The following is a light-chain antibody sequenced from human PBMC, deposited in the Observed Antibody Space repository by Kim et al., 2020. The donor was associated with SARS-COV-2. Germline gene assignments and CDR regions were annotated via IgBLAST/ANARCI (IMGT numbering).Light chain of an antibody. CDR3: QQRSNWPPIT. V-gene: IGKV3-11*01. Sequence: SPGERATHSCRASQSISTYLAWYQQKPGQVPRLLIYDASNRATGIPARFSGSGSGTDFTLTISSLEPEDFAVYYCQQRSNWPPITFGPGTKVDIK. CDR2: DAS. J-gene: IGKJ3*01. CDR1: QSISTY.